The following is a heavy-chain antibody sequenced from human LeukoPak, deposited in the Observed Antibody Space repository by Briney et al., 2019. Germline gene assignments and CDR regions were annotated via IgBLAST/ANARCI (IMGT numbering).Heavy chain of an antibody. V-gene: IGHV4-30-4*01. D-gene: IGHD2-8*02. Sequence: SETLSLTCTVSGGSISSGDYYWSWLRQPPGKGLEWVGYIYYSGSTYYNPSLKSRVTVSVDTSENQFSLRLSSVTAADTAVHYCARTSRTGEPEYFQHWGQGTLVTVSS. CDR3: ARTSRTGEPEYFQH. CDR1: GGSISSGDYY. J-gene: IGHJ1*01. CDR2: IYYSGST.